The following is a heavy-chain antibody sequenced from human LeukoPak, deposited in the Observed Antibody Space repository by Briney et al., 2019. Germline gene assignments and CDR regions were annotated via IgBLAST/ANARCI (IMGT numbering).Heavy chain of an antibody. D-gene: IGHD4-17*01. CDR3: AKISTTVTSGWFDP. CDR1: GFTFSSYA. J-gene: IGHJ5*02. Sequence: GGSLRLSCAASGFTFSSYAMSWVRQAPGKGLEWVSAISASGGTTYYADSVRGRFTISRDNSKNTLYLQMNSLRAEDTAIYYCAKISTTVTSGWFDPWGQGTLVTVSS. CDR2: ISASGGTT. V-gene: IGHV3-23*01.